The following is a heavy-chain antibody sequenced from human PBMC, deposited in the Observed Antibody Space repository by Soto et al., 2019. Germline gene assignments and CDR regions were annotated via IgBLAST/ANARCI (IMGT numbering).Heavy chain of an antibody. CDR2: LYYSGTT. V-gene: IGHV4-59*08. CDR3: ARRIEVAAADGVGYYYYLDV. J-gene: IGHJ6*03. CDR1: GGSIRGYY. Sequence: ETLSLTCTVSGGSIRGYYWSWIRQPPGKGLEWIGYLYYSGTTNYNPSLKSRLTISIDTSKNQFSLKLTSVTAADTAVYYCARRIEVAAADGVGYYYYLDVWGKGTSVTVSS. D-gene: IGHD3-22*01.